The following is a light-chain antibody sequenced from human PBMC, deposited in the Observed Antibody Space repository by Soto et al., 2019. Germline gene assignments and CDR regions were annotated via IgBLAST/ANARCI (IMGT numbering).Light chain of an antibody. CDR2: ATS. Sequence: EIVLTQSPGTLSLSPGERATLSCRASKSISSSYLAWNQHKPGQAPRLLLFATSIRATGIPDRISGSGSGTDFTLSISRLEPEDFAVYYCQQYDTSPFTFGPGTKVDIK. V-gene: IGKV3-20*01. J-gene: IGKJ3*01. CDR3: QQYDTSPFT. CDR1: KSISSSY.